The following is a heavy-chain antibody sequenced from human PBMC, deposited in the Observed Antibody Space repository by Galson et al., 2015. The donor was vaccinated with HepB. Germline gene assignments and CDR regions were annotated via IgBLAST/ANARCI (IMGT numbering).Heavy chain of an antibody. V-gene: IGHV3-33*01. CDR1: GFTFSSYG. CDR2: IWYDGSNK. D-gene: IGHD3-3*01. CDR3: ARDEGTGITIFGVVRWGMDV. Sequence: SLRLSCAASGFTFSSYGMHWVRQAPGKGLEWVAVIWYDGSNKYYADSVKGRFTISRDNSKNTLYLQMNSLRAEDTAVYYCARDEGTGITIFGVVRWGMDVWGQGTTVTVSS. J-gene: IGHJ6*02.